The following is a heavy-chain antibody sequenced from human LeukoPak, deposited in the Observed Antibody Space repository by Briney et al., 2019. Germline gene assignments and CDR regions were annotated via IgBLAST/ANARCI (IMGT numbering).Heavy chain of an antibody. V-gene: IGHV3-74*01. D-gene: IGHD3-10*01. CDR1: GFTFGSYW. CDR2: INSDGSST. J-gene: IGHJ5*02. Sequence: GGSLRLSCAASGFTFGSYWMHWVRQAPGKGLVWVSRINSDGSSTSYADSVKGRFTISRDNAKNTLYLQMNSLRAEDTAVYYCARDMVFSGIQRSSGWFDPWGQGTLVTVSS. CDR3: ARDMVFSGIQRSSGWFDP.